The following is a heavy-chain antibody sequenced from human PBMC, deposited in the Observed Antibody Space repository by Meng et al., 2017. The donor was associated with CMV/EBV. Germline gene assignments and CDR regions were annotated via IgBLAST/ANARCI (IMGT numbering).Heavy chain of an antibody. CDR2: IIPILGIA. Sequence: SVKVSCKASGGTFSSYAISWVRQAPGQGLEWMGRIIPILGIANYAQKFQGRVTITADKSTSTAYMELSSLRSEDTAVYCCAKSGAGMDVWGQGTTVTVSS. CDR1: GGTFSSYA. CDR3: AKSGAGMDV. J-gene: IGHJ6*02. V-gene: IGHV1-69*04.